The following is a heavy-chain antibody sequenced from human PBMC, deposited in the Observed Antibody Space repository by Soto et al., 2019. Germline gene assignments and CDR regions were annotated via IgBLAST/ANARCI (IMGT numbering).Heavy chain of an antibody. Sequence: PGGSLRLSCAASGFTFNSYAMSWVRQAPGKGLEWVSAISGSAISTYYADSVKGRFTISRDNSKNSLYLQMNSLRAEDTAVYYCAKGLCASTTCYIGYWGQGALVTVSS. D-gene: IGHD2-2*02. CDR1: GFTFNSYA. CDR3: AKGLCASTTCYIGY. J-gene: IGHJ4*02. V-gene: IGHV3-23*01. CDR2: ISGSAIST.